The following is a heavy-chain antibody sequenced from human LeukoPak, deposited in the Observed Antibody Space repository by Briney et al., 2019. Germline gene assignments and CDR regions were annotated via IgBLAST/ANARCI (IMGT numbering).Heavy chain of an antibody. CDR2: ISYDGSNK. Sequence: GGSLRLSCAASGFTFSSSGMHWVRQAPGKGLEWVAVISYDGSNKYYADSVKGRFTFSRDNSKNTLYLQMNSLRAEDTAVYYCAKEYCSNSVCHSLDYWGQGTLVTVSS. V-gene: IGHV3-30*18. J-gene: IGHJ4*02. D-gene: IGHD2-8*01. CDR1: GFTFSSSG. CDR3: AKEYCSNSVCHSLDY.